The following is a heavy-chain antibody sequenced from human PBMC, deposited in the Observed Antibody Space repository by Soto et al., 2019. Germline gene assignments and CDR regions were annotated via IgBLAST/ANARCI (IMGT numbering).Heavy chain of an antibody. CDR3: ARDGGYSYGYGEHTRQYNWFDP. CDR1: GFTFSSYS. Sequence: EVQLVESGGGLVKPGGSLRLSCAASGFTFSSYSMNWVRQAPGKGLEWVSSISSSSSYIYYADSVKGRFTISRDNAKNSLYLQMNSLRAEDTAVYYCARDGGYSYGYGEHTRQYNWFDPWGQGTLVTVSS. V-gene: IGHV3-21*01. D-gene: IGHD5-18*01. J-gene: IGHJ5*02. CDR2: ISSSSSYI.